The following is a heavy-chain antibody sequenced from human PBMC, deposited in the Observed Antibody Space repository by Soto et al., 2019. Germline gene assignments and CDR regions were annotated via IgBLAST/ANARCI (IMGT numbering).Heavy chain of an antibody. J-gene: IGHJ3*02. Sequence: EVQLVESGGGLVQPGGSLRLSCAASGFTVSSNYMSWVRQAPGKGLEWVSVIYSGGSTYYADSVKARFTISRDNSKHTVYLQMNRLRGVDTAVYYCARVGTRGFFAMFAFDIWVPGTMVTVSS. D-gene: IGHD6-13*01. CDR3: ARVGTRGFFAMFAFDI. CDR1: GFTVSSNY. CDR2: IYSGGST. V-gene: IGHV3-66*01.